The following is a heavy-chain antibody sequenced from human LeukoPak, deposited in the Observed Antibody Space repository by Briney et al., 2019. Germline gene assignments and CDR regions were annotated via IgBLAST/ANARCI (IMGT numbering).Heavy chain of an antibody. J-gene: IGHJ4*02. D-gene: IGHD1-26*01. CDR1: GGSISSSTYY. CDR2: IYYSGST. Sequence: PSETLSLTCTVSGGSISSSTYYWGWIRQPPGKGLEWIGSIYYSGSTSYNPSLKSRVTISVDTSKNQFSLKLDSVTAADTAVYHCARNASSSGTSYFDYWGQGTLITVSS. CDR3: ARNASSSGTSYFDY. V-gene: IGHV4-39*01.